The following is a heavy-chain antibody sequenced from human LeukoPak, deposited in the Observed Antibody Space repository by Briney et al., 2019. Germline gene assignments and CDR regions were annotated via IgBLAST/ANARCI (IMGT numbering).Heavy chain of an antibody. J-gene: IGHJ4*02. CDR2: ISGSGGST. V-gene: IGHV3-23*01. D-gene: IGHD4-17*01. Sequence: GGSLRLSCAASGFTFSSYAMSWVHQAPGKGLEWVSAISGSGGSTYYADSVKGRFTISRDNSKNTLYLQMNSLRAEDTAVYYCAKDIDYGDFFDYWGQGTLVTVSS. CDR3: AKDIDYGDFFDY. CDR1: GFTFSSYA.